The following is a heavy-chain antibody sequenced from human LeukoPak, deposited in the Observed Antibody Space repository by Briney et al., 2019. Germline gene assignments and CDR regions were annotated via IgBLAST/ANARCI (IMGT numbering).Heavy chain of an antibody. Sequence: SETLSLTCTVSGGSISSGSYYWGWIRQPPGKGLEWIGSIYYSGNTYYNPSLKSRVTISVDTSKNQFSLKLSSVTAADTAVYYCARGREGIVGATTPSDYWGQGTLVTVSS. CDR3: ARGREGIVGATTPSDY. CDR1: GGSISSGSYY. CDR2: IYYSGNT. V-gene: IGHV4-39*01. D-gene: IGHD1-26*01. J-gene: IGHJ4*02.